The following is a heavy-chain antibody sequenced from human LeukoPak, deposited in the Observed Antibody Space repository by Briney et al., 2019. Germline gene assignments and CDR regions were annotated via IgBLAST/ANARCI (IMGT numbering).Heavy chain of an antibody. D-gene: IGHD4-17*01. Sequence: ASVKVSCKASGYTFTNNYMHWVRQAPGQGLEWVGIINLSGGSTSNAQRFQGRVTMTRDASTSTVYMELSSLRSDDTAVYYCARGTVSFDYWGQGTLVTVSS. CDR2: INLSGGST. V-gene: IGHV1-46*01. J-gene: IGHJ4*02. CDR1: GYTFTNNY. CDR3: ARGTVSFDY.